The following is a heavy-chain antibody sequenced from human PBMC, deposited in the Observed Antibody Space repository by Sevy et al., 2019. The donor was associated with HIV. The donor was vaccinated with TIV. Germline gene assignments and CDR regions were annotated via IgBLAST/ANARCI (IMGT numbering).Heavy chain of an antibody. Sequence: SETLSLTCAVSGGSMSGTYWTWIRQPAGKGLEWIGTFYSSGNADYNPSLKSRVTMSVDTSKNQFSLNLSSVTAADTAVYYCARPSYTGSSFWYFDLWGRGTLVTVSS. CDR1: GGSMSGTY. CDR3: ARPSYTGSSFWYFDL. J-gene: IGHJ2*01. CDR2: FYSSGNA. V-gene: IGHV4-4*07. D-gene: IGHD1-26*01.